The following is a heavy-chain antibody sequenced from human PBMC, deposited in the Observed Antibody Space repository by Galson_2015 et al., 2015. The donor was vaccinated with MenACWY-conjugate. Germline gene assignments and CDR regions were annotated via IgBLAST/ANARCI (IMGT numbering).Heavy chain of an antibody. CDR3: TTDMLGAYHLLPGVKCYFYGLGF. D-gene: IGHD3-16*01. J-gene: IGHJ6*02. CDR1: GFNFTDAW. CDR2: LKSKSDGGTA. Sequence: SLRLSCAASGFNFTDAWMTRVRQAPGKGLEWVGRLKSKSDGGTADFAAPVKGRFSISKDDSKKTLYLQMNSLKTDDTAVYYCTTDMLGAYHLLPGVKCYFYGLGFWGQGTTVTVSS. V-gene: IGHV3-15*01.